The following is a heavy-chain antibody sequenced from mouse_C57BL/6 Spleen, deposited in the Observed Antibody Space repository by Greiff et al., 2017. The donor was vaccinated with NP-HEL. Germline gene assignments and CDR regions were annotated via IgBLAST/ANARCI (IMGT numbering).Heavy chain of an antibody. V-gene: IGHV1-75*01. D-gene: IGHD1-1*01. Sequence: VQLQQSGPELVKPGASVKISCKASGYTFTDYCINWVKQRPGQGLEWIGRIFPGGGSTYYNEKFKGKATLTVDKSSSTAYMLLSSLTSEDSVVYCDASNYYGSSLAYWGQGTLVTVSA. CDR1: GYTFTDYC. J-gene: IGHJ3*01. CDR2: IFPGGGST. CDR3: ASNYYGSSLAY.